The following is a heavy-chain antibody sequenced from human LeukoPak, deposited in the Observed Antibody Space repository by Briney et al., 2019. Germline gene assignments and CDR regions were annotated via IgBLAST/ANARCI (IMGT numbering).Heavy chain of an antibody. J-gene: IGHJ4*02. CDR3: ARSEIDDYSRY. Sequence: SETLSLTCSVSGYSISSGYYWDWIRQPPGKGLEWIASIYHSGKSYYNPSLESRVTISVDTSKNQISLKLRSVTAADTAVYYCARSEIDDYSRYWGQGTLVLVSS. D-gene: IGHD3-16*01. CDR2: IYHSGKS. CDR1: GYSISSGYY. V-gene: IGHV4-38-2*02.